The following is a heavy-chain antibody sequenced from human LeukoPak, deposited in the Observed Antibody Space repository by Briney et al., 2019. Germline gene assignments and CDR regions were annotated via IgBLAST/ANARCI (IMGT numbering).Heavy chain of an antibody. J-gene: IGHJ4*02. V-gene: IGHV3-23*01. D-gene: IGHD1-26*01. CDR3: AKNKGELDFDY. Sequence: GGSLRLSCAASGFTFSSYAMSWVRQASGKGLEWVSSISGSGGSTYYADSVKGRFTISRDNSKNTLYLQMNSLRAEDTAVYYWAKNKGELDFDYWGQGTLVTVSS. CDR1: GFTFSSYA. CDR2: ISGSGGST.